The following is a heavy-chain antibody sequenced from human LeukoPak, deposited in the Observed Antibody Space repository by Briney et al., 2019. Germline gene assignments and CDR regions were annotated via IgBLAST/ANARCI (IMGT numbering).Heavy chain of an antibody. V-gene: IGHV3-48*01. CDR3: ARAVVVPAAMGGTDYYYYYMDV. J-gene: IGHJ6*03. CDR2: ISSSSSTI. CDR1: GFTVSSYS. D-gene: IGHD2-2*01. Sequence: GGSLRLSCAASGFTVSSYSMNWVRQAPGKGLEWVSYISSSSSTIYYADSVKGRFTISRDNAKNSLYLQMNSLRAEDTAVYYCARAVVVPAAMGGTDYYYYYMDVWGKGTTVTVSS.